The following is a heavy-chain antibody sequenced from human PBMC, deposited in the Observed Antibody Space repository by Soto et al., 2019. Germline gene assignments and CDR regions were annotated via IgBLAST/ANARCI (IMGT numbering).Heavy chain of an antibody. Sequence: PSETLSLTCTVSGGSISSSSYYWGWIRQPPGKGLEWIGSIYYSGSTYYNSSLKSRVTLSVDTSKNQFSLKLSSVTAADTAVYYCARGFTPDPDWFDPWGQGTLVTVSS. CDR2: IYYSGST. V-gene: IGHV4-39*01. J-gene: IGHJ5*02. CDR3: ARGFTPDPDWFDP. CDR1: GGSISSSSYY.